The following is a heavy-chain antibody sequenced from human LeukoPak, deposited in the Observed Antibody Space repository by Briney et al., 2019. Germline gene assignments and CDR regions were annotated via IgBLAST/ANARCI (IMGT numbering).Heavy chain of an antibody. J-gene: IGHJ5*02. V-gene: IGHV3-73*01. CDR1: GFTFSGSA. Sequence: GGSLRLSCAASGFTFSGSAMHWFRQASGKGLEWVGRIRSKANSYATAYAASVKGRFTISRDDSKNTAYLQMNSLKTEDTAVYYCTSKNYYDSSPFDPWGQGTLVTVSS. CDR3: TSKNYYDSSPFDP. D-gene: IGHD3-22*01. CDR2: IRSKANSYAT.